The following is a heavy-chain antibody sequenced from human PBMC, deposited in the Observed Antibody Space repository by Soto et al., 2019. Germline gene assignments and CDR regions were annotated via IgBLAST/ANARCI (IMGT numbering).Heavy chain of an antibody. Sequence: RGESLKISCNVSGYSFTTFWISWVRQMPEKGLEWMGRLDPADSFTNYSPSFQGHVTISVDKSINTAYLQWSSLKASDTAIYYCARHLYDHRNYLDALDVWGQGTMVTV. CDR2: LDPADSFT. D-gene: IGHD3-16*01. CDR3: ARHLYDHRNYLDALDV. V-gene: IGHV5-10-1*01. J-gene: IGHJ3*01. CDR1: GYSFTTFW.